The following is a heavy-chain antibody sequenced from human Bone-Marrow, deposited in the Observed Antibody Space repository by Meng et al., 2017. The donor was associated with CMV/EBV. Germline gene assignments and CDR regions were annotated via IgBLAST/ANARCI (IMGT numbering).Heavy chain of an antibody. V-gene: IGHV4-4*02. CDR2: IYHSGST. Sequence: SETLSLTCAVSGGSISSSNWWSWVRQPPGKGLEWIGEIYHSGSTNYNPSLKSRVTISVDKSKNQFSLKLSSVTAADTAVYYCAREPKPMVRGVIRYYYGMDVWGQGTTVTVSS. CDR3: AREPKPMVRGVIRYYYGMDV. D-gene: IGHD3-10*01. J-gene: IGHJ6*02. CDR1: GGSISSSNW.